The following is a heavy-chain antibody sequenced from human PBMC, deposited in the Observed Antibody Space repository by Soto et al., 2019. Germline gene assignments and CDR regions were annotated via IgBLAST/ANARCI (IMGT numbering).Heavy chain of an antibody. CDR1: GGSISSGDYY. V-gene: IGHV4-30-4*01. Sequence: QVQLQESGPGLVKPSQTLSLTCTVSGGSISSGDYYWSWIRQPPGKGLEWIGYIYYSGSTYYNPSLKRRVTXXVXTXXNQFSLKLSSVTAAATAVYSCARGDVEMATGPFDYWGQGTLVTVSS. CDR2: IYYSGST. D-gene: IGHD5-12*01. J-gene: IGHJ4*02. CDR3: ARGDVEMATGPFDY.